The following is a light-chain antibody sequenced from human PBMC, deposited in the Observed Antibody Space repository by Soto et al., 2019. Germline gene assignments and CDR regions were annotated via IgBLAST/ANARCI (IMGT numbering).Light chain of an antibody. CDR1: QSVSSN. J-gene: IGKJ3*01. CDR2: GAS. Sequence: EIVMTQSPATLSVSPGERATLSCRASQSVSSNLAWYQQKPGQAPRLLIYGASTRATGVPARFSGSGSGTEFTLTISSLQSEDFVVDYCQQYDNWPVTFGPGTKVDIK. V-gene: IGKV3-15*01. CDR3: QQYDNWPVT.